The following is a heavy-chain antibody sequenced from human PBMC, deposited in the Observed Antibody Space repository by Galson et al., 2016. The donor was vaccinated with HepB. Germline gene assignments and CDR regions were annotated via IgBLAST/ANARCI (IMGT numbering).Heavy chain of an antibody. CDR2: INWNGADT. CDR1: GFTFHENT. V-gene: IGHV3-43*01. CDR3: AKDTNYSLDV. Sequence: SLRLSCAASGFTFHENTMHWVRQAPGRGLEWVSFINWNGADTYYADSVKGRFTISRDNSKNSLYLQLNSLKTEDTALYYCAKDTNYSLDVWGQGTPVTISS. J-gene: IGHJ6*02.